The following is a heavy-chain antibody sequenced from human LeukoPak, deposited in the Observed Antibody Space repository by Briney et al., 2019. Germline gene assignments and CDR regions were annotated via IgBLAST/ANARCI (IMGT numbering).Heavy chain of an antibody. CDR1: GFTFSSYA. Sequence: GRSLRLSCAASGFTFSSYAMHWVRQAPGKGLEWVAVISYDGRNKYDADSVKGRFTISRDNSKNTLFLQMNSPRADDTAVDYCARGLEEQWLTTDYWGQGTLVTVSS. J-gene: IGHJ4*02. CDR3: ARGLEEQWLTTDY. D-gene: IGHD6-19*01. V-gene: IGHV3-30*04. CDR2: ISYDGRNK.